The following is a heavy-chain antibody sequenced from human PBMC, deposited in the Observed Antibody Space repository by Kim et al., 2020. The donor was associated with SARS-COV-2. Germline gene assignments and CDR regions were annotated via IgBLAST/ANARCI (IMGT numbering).Heavy chain of an antibody. J-gene: IGHJ2*01. Sequence: ADSVKGRFTISRDNSTNTLYLQMNSLRAEDTAVYYCAKGGAGTPYCYFDLWGRGTLVTVSS. D-gene: IGHD6-13*01. V-gene: IGHV3-23*01. CDR3: AKGGAGTPYCYFDL.